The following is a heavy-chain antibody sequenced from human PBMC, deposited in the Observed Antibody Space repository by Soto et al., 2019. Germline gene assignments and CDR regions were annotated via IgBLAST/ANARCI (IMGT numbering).Heavy chain of an antibody. CDR2: ISQSGNT. CDR1: SGSFSGYY. Sequence: SETLSLTCSIYSGSFSGYYWSWIRQPPGKGLEWIGEISQSGNTNYSPSLKSRVSISIDTSKKQFPLNLASVSAADTAVYYCARAPKVSGSSQTRPDFWGQGTLVTVSS. CDR3: ARAPKVSGSSQTRPDF. D-gene: IGHD6-6*01. J-gene: IGHJ4*02. V-gene: IGHV4-34*01.